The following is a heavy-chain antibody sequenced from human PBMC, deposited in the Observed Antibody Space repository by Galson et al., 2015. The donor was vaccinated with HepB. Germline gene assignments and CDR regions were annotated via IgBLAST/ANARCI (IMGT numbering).Heavy chain of an antibody. J-gene: IGHJ3*02. CDR3: ASVFGDYSDAFDI. V-gene: IGHV1-2*02. D-gene: IGHD4-17*01. CDR2: INPDSGGT. Sequence: SVKVSCKASGYTFTDYYMHWVRQAPGQGLEWMGWINPDSGGTNYAQKFQGRVTMTRDTSFSTAYMELSSLRSDDTALYYCASVFGDYSDAFDIWGQGTMVTVSS. CDR1: GYTFTDYY.